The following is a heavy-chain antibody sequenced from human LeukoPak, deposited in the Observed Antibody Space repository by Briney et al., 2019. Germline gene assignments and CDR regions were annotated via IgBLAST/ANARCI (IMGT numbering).Heavy chain of an antibody. Sequence: GGSLRLSCAASGFTFSSYGMHWVRQAPGKGLEWVAFIRYDGSNKYYADSVKGRFTISRDNSKNTLYLQMNSLRAEDTAVYYCAKLGYDFWSGYSPFDYWGRGTLVTVSS. CDR2: IRYDGSNK. CDR3: AKLGYDFWSGYSPFDY. J-gene: IGHJ4*02. D-gene: IGHD3-3*01. V-gene: IGHV3-30*02. CDR1: GFTFSSYG.